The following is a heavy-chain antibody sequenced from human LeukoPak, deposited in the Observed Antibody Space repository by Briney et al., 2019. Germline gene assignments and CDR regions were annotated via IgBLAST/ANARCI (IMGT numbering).Heavy chain of an antibody. CDR2: INHSGST. CDR1: GGSFSGYY. Sequence: SETLSLTCAVYGGSFSGYYWSWIRQPPGKGLEWIGEINHSGSTNYNPSLKSRVTISVDTSKNQFSLKLSSVTAADTAVYYCARVVGSSLNWFDPWGQGTLVTVSS. CDR3: ARVVGSSLNWFDP. J-gene: IGHJ5*02. V-gene: IGHV4-34*01. D-gene: IGHD6-13*01.